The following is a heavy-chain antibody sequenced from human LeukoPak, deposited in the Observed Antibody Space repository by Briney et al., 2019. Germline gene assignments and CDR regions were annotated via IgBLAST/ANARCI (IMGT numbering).Heavy chain of an antibody. D-gene: IGHD6-13*01. V-gene: IGHV1-18*01. Sequence: ASVKVSCKASGYTFTSYGISWVRQAPGQGLEWMEWISAYNGNTNYAQKFQGRVTMTRDTSISTAYMELSRLRSDDTAVYYCARDKGLAAAGHWYFDLWGRGTLVTVSS. J-gene: IGHJ2*01. CDR3: ARDKGLAAAGHWYFDL. CDR2: ISAYNGNT. CDR1: GYTFTSYG.